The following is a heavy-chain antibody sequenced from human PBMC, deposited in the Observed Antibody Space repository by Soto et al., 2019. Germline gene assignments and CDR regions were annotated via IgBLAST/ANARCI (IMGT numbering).Heavy chain of an antibody. CDR3: TTGGIVVVPAALGMDDAFDI. CDR2: IKSKTDGGTT. CDR1: GFTFSNAW. V-gene: IGHV3-15*01. D-gene: IGHD2-2*01. Sequence: GGSLRLSCAASGFTFSNAWMSWVRQAPGKGLEWVGRIKSKTDGGTTDYAAPVKGRFTISRDDSKNTLYLQMNSLKTEDTAVYYCTTGGIVVVPAALGMDDAFDIWGQGTMVTVSS. J-gene: IGHJ3*02.